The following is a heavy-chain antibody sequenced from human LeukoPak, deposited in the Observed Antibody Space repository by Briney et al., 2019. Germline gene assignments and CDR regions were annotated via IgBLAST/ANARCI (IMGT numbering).Heavy chain of an antibody. CDR1: GFTLSNYS. J-gene: IGHJ6*03. CDR2: ISGSGFTI. D-gene: IGHD4-11*01. CDR3: ARGVPKTSYYYYYMDV. V-gene: IGHV3-48*01. Sequence: GGSLRLSCAVSGFTLSNYSMNWVRQAPGKGLEWISYISGSGFTIHYADSVKGRFTISRDNAKNSLYLQMNGLRAEDTAVYYCARGVPKTSYYYYYMDVWGKGTTVTVSS.